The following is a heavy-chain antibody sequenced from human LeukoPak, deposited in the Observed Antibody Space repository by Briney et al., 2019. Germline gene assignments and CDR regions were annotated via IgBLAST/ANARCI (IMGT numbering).Heavy chain of an antibody. CDR3: AREKRYNSYALDY. V-gene: IGHV4-4*07. CDR1: GGSISDYY. J-gene: IGHJ4*02. D-gene: IGHD3-16*01. Sequence: SETLSLTCTVSGGSISDYYWSWIRQPAGKGLEWIGRIYSSGSTNSHPALKSRVTMSVDTSKNQVSLILSSVTAADTAMYFCAREKRYNSYALDYWGQGTLVTVSS. CDR2: IYSSGST.